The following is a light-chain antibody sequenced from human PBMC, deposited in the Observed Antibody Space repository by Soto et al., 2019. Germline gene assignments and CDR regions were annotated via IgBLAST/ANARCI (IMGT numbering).Light chain of an antibody. CDR2: GVS. CDR1: SSDVGDYHY. Sequence: QSALTQPASVSGSPGQSIIITCTGTSSDVGDYHYVSWYQQHPGKAPKLIIYGVSNRPSGISNRFSGSKSGNTASLTISGLQAEDEADYYCSSYTSTNTLVFGGGTKLTVL. J-gene: IGLJ2*01. CDR3: SSYTSTNTLV. V-gene: IGLV2-14*01.